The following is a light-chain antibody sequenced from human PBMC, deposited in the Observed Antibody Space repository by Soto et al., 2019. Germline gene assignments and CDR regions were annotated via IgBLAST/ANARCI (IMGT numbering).Light chain of an antibody. CDR2: GNS. CDR1: SSNIGAGYD. CDR3: QSYDSSLRGYV. Sequence: QSVLTQPPSVSGAPGQRVTISCTGSSSNIGAGYDVHWYQQLPGTAPKLLIYGNSNRPSGVPDRFAGSKSGTSASLAITGLQAEYEADYYCQSYDSSLRGYVFCTGTKVTVL. J-gene: IGLJ1*01. V-gene: IGLV1-40*01.